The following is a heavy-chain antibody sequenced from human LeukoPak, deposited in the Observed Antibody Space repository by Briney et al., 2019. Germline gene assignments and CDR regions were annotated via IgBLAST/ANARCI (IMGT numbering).Heavy chain of an antibody. CDR2: IWPDGSKK. Sequence: PGGSLRLSCAASGFTFSTYAMHWVRQAPGKGLEWVAFIWPDGSKKYYADSVKGRFAISRENSKNTVHLQMNDLRPEDTALYFCAKISSSAESNFDYWGQGTLLTVSS. J-gene: IGHJ4*02. CDR1: GFTFSTYA. V-gene: IGHV3-30*02. D-gene: IGHD6-25*01. CDR3: AKISSSAESNFDY.